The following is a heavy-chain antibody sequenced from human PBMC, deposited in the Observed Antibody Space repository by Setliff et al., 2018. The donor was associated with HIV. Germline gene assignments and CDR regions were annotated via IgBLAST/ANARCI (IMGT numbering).Heavy chain of an antibody. CDR1: GASISGGGYY. D-gene: IGHD6-13*01. CDR2: IYSSGNT. J-gene: IGHJ1*01. V-gene: IGHV4-31*03. CDR3: ARGPFNLAATGTGYFQQ. Sequence: SETLSLTCTVSGASISGGGYYWNWIRQRPGKGLEWIGCIYSSGNTYNNPSLKSRVIMSLDTSKNHFFLKVNSLTAADTAVYYCARGPFNLAATGTGYFQQWGQGTLVTVSS.